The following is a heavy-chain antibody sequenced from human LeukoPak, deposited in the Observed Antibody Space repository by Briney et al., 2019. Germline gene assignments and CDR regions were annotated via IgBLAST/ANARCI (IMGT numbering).Heavy chain of an antibody. J-gene: IGHJ3*02. CDR1: GYSFTSYW. D-gene: IGHD3-10*01. CDR2: IYPGDSDT. V-gene: IGHV5-51*01. CDR3: ARVPGGSGSYSPFDI. Sequence: GESLKISCKGSGYSFTSYWIGWVRQIPGKGLEWMGIIYPGDSDTRYSPSFQGQVTISADKSISTAYLQWSSLKASDTAMYYCARVPGGSGSYSPFDIWGQGTMVTVSS.